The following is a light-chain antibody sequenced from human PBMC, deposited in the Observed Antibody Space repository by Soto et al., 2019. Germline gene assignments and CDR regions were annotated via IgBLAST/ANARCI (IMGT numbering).Light chain of an antibody. J-gene: IGKJ2*01. CDR2: DAS. V-gene: IGKV1-33*01. Sequence: IQMTQSPSPLSASVGDRVTITCQARRDIDNYLNWYQQKPGKAPNLLIYDASNLETGVALRFSGSRSGTHFTLTISSLQPEDIGTYYCHQYDNRPFTFGQGTKLEIK. CDR1: RDIDNY. CDR3: HQYDNRPFT.